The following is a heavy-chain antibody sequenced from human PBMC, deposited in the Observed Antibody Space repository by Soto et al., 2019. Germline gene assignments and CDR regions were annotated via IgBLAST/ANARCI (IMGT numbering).Heavy chain of an antibody. CDR1: GGSVSSGSYY. V-gene: IGHV4-61*01. Sequence: SETLSLTCTVSGGSVSSGSYYWSWIRQPPGKGLEWIGYLYYSGSTNYNPSLKSRVTIPVDTSKNQFSLKLISVTAADTAVYYCARERYGASYFDYWGQGTLVTVSS. CDR2: LYYSGST. J-gene: IGHJ4*02. CDR3: ARERYGASYFDY. D-gene: IGHD3-10*01.